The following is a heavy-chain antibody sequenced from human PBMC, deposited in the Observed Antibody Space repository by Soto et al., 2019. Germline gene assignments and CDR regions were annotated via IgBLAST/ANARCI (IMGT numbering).Heavy chain of an antibody. J-gene: IGHJ4*02. CDR1: GGSISSGGYY. D-gene: IGHD6-13*01. CDR3: ARSLSSSWPFDY. V-gene: IGHV4-31*03. Sequence: QLQLQESGPGLVKPSETLSLTCTVSGGSISSGGYYWSWIRQHPGKGLEWIGYIYYSGSTYYNPSLKSRVTISVDTSKNQFSLKLSSVTAADTAVYYCARSLSSSWPFDYWGQGTLVTVSS. CDR2: IYYSGST.